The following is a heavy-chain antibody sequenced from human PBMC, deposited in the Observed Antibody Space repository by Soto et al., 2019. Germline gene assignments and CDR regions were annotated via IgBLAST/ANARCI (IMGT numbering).Heavy chain of an antibody. CDR3: ARRGGEWELMNNWFEA. D-gene: IGHD1-26*01. Sequence: SETLSLTCTFSVVSISSSSYYCGWIRQPPWKGLEWIGSIYYSGSTYYNPSLKSRVTISVDTSKNQFSLKLSSVTAADTAVYYCARRGGEWELMNNWFEAWGQGTLVMVS. CDR2: IYYSGST. CDR1: VVSISSSSYY. J-gene: IGHJ5*02. V-gene: IGHV4-39*01.